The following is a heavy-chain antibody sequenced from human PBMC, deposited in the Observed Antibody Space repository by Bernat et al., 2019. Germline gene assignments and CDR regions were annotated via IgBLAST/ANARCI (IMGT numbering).Heavy chain of an antibody. CDR2: INHSGST. V-gene: IGHV4-34*01. CDR3: ARGLASSMVRGVNLRRGYYFDY. CDR1: GGSFGGYY. D-gene: IGHD3-10*01. Sequence: QVQLQQWGAGLLKPSETLSLTCAVYGGSFGGYYWSWIRQPPGKGLEWIGEINHSGSTNYNPSLKSRVTISVDTSKNQFSLKLSSVTAADTAVYYCARGLASSMVRGVNLRRGYYFDYWGQGTLVTVSS. J-gene: IGHJ4*02.